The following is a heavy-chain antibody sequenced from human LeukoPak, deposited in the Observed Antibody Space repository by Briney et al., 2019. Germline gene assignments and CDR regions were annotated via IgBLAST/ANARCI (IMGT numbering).Heavy chain of an antibody. CDR2: VSSSSSYI. J-gene: IGHJ6*02. D-gene: IGHD6-19*01. CDR1: GFTFSSYS. V-gene: IGHV3-21*01. CDR3: ARDQGIAVAGTDLGMDV. Sequence: GGSLRLSCAASGFTFSSYSMNWVRQAPGKGLEWVSSVSSSSSYIYYADSAKGRFTISRDNAKNSLYLQMNSLRAEDTAVYYCARDQGIAVAGTDLGMDVWGQGTRSPSP.